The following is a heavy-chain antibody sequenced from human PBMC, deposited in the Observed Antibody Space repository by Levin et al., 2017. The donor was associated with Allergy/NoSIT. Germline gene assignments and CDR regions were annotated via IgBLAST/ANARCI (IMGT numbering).Heavy chain of an antibody. CDR1: GGSISPYS. CDR2: IRYSGTT. Sequence: TPSETLSLTCTVSGGSISPYSWTWIRQSPGKGLDWIGYIRYSGTTSYNPSLEGRLTISLDTSKSQFSLRLSSVTDADTAMYYCARGHFDTRGYANALEYWGQGILVTVSS. J-gene: IGHJ4*02. D-gene: IGHD3-22*01. CDR3: ARGHFDTRGYANALEY. V-gene: IGHV4-59*03.